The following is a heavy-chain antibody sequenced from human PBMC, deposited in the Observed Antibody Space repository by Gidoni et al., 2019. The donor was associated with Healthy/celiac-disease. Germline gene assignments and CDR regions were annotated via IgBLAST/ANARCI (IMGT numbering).Heavy chain of an antibody. Sequence: EVQLVQSGAEAKKPGESLKISCKGSGYSFTSYWLGWVRQMPGKGLEWMGIIYPGDSDTRYSPSFQGQVTISADKSISTAYLQWSSLKASDTAMYYCARHWGTRETYYYDSSDLGLIDYWGQGTLVTVSS. J-gene: IGHJ4*02. CDR1: GYSFTSYW. CDR2: IYPGDSDT. CDR3: ARHWGTRETYYYDSSDLGLIDY. V-gene: IGHV5-51*01. D-gene: IGHD3-22*01.